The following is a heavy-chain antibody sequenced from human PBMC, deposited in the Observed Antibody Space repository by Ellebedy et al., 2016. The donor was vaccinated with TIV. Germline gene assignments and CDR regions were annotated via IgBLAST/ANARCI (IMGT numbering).Heavy chain of an antibody. Sequence: GESLKISCAASGFTFSSYAMHWVRQAPGKGLEWVAVISYDGSNKYYADSVKGRFTISRDNSKNTLYLQMNSLRAEDTAVYYCARLTVVAAAYFDYWGQGTLVTVSS. CDR2: ISYDGSNK. J-gene: IGHJ4*02. D-gene: IGHD2-15*01. V-gene: IGHV3-30-3*01. CDR3: ARLTVVAAAYFDY. CDR1: GFTFSSYA.